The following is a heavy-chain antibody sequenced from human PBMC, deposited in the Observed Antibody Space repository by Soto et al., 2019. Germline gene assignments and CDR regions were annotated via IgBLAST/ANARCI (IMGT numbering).Heavy chain of an antibody. J-gene: IGHJ4*02. CDR1: GASVSSGNYY. CDR2: ISYSGST. Sequence: QVQLQESGPGLVKPSETLSLTCTVSGASVSSGNYYWSWIRQPPGKGLECIGYISYSGSTNYNPSPTSRATISIDTSKNQFSLTLSSVTAADTAVYYCARGSGSYYAYWGQGTLVTVSS. D-gene: IGHD1-26*01. CDR3: ARGSGSYYAY. V-gene: IGHV4-61*01.